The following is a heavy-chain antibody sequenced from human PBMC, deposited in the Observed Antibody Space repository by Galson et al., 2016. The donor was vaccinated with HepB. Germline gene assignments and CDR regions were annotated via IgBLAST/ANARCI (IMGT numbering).Heavy chain of an antibody. CDR1: GFTFSSYA. CDR2: ISGSGGST. V-gene: IGHV3-23*01. J-gene: IGHJ6*02. D-gene: IGHD3-22*01. Sequence: SLRLSCAASGFTFSSYAMNWVRQDPGKGLEWVSSISGSGGSTYYADSVKGRFTISRDNPKNTLYLQMNSLRAEDTALYYCAKDSSAYYYVSFYYYAMDVWGQGTTVTVSS. CDR3: AKDSSAYYYVSFYYYAMDV.